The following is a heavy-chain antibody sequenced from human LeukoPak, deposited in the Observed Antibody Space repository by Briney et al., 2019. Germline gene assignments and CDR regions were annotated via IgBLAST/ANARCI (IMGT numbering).Heavy chain of an antibody. V-gene: IGHV3-74*01. D-gene: IGHD2-8*01. Sequence: PGGSLRPSCEASGFTFSSYWMHWVRQAPGKGLVWVSHINTDGSSTNYADSVRGRFTVSRDNAKNTLNLQMNSLRVEDTAVYYCARDNGGVDYWGQGTLVTVSS. CDR2: INTDGSST. J-gene: IGHJ4*02. CDR3: ARDNGGVDY. CDR1: GFTFSSYW.